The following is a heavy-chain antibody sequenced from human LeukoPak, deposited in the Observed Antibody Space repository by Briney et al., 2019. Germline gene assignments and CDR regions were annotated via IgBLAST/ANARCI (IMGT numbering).Heavy chain of an antibody. Sequence: GGSPRLSCAASGFTFSSYAMSWVRQAPGKGLEWVSAISGSGGSTYYADSVKGRFTISRDNSKNTLYLQMNSLRAEDTAVYYCAKVDVDTTYFDYWGQGTLVTVSS. CDR2: ISGSGGST. D-gene: IGHD5-18*01. J-gene: IGHJ4*02. CDR3: AKVDVDTTYFDY. V-gene: IGHV3-23*01. CDR1: GFTFSSYA.